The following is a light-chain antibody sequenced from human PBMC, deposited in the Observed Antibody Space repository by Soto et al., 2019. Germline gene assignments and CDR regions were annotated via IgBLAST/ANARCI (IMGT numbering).Light chain of an antibody. Sequence: DIVMTQSPLSLRVTPGEPASISCRSSQSLLHDNGNNYLDWYLQKPGQSPQLLIYLGSNRASGVPDRFSGSGSGTEFTLKISRVEAEDVGVYYCMQARHTPHFPFGGGTKVEIK. V-gene: IGKV2-28*01. CDR3: MQARHTPHFP. CDR2: LGS. CDR1: QSLLHDNGNNY. J-gene: IGKJ4*01.